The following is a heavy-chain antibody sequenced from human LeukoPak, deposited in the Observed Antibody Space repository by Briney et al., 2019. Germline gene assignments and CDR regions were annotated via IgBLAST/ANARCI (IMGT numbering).Heavy chain of an antibody. CDR3: GRDYYRSLDY. CDR2: IPYDGTNK. V-gene: IGHV3-30*03. J-gene: IGHJ4*02. CDR1: GFTFSSYG. Sequence: PGGSLRLSCAASGFTFSSYGMHWVRQAPGKGLEWVAGIPYDGTNKYYADSVKGRFTISRDNSKNMLYLQMDSLRAEDTAVYYCGRDYYRSLDYWGQGTLVTVSS. D-gene: IGHD3-10*01.